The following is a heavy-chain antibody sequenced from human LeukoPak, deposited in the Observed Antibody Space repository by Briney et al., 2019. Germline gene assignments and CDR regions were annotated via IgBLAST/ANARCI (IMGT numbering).Heavy chain of an antibody. J-gene: IGHJ4*02. D-gene: IGHD5-12*01. CDR1: GGSFSGYY. V-gene: IGHV4-34*01. CDR2: INHSGST. Sequence: SETLSLTCAVYGGSFSGYYWSWIRQPPGKGLEWIGEINHSGSTNYNPSLKSRVTISVDTSKNQFSLKLSSVTAADTAVYYCARVGSGYAMSQLFDYWGQGTLVTVSS. CDR3: ARVGSGYAMSQLFDY.